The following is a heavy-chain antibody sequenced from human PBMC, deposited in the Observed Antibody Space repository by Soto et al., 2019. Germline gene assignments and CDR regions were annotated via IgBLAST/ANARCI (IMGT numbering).Heavy chain of an antibody. J-gene: IGHJ5*02. V-gene: IGHV4-30-4*01. CDR1: GGSISCGDYY. CDR2: IYYSGST. Sequence: LFLTRTVSGGSISCGDYYWSWIRQPPGKGLEWIGYIYYSGSTYYNPSLKSRVTISVDTSKNQFSLKLSSVTAADTAVYYCARVLLWFGELSGLWFDPWGQGTLFTVS. CDR3: ARVLLWFGELSGLWFDP. D-gene: IGHD3-10*01.